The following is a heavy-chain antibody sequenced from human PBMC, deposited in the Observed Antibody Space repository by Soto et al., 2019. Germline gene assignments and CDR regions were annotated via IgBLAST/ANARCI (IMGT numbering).Heavy chain of an antibody. D-gene: IGHD3-22*01. CDR3: ARGGLSYYYDSSGSLDY. Sequence: PSETLSLTCTVSGGSISSYYWSWIRQPPGKGLEWIGYIYYSGSTNYNPSLKSRVTISVDTSKNQFSLKLSSVTAADTAVYYCARGGLSYYYDSSGSLDYWGQGTLVTVSS. CDR1: GGSISSYY. V-gene: IGHV4-59*01. CDR2: IYYSGST. J-gene: IGHJ4*02.